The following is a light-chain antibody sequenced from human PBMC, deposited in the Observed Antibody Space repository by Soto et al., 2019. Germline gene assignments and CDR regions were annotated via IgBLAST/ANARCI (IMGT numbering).Light chain of an antibody. CDR3: QYYGISPRT. CDR2: GTS. CDR1: QSVSSRH. Sequence: EKGFKQCPCTVPLSTEERATLSCRASQSVSSRHLAWYQQKPGQAPRLLIYGTSNRATGIPDRFSGSGSGPDFSLIISRLEPEDFAVYYCQYYGISPRTFAQGSKV. V-gene: IGKV3-20*01. J-gene: IGKJ1*01.